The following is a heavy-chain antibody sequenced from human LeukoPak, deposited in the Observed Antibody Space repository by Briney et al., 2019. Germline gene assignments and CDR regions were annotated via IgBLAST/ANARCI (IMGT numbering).Heavy chain of an antibody. D-gene: IGHD4-17*01. J-gene: IGHJ4*02. V-gene: IGHV1-2*02. CDR3: ARDGRNGDRNDY. CDR1: GYTFTGYY. Sequence: EASVKVSCKASGYTFTGYYMHWVRQAPGQGLEWMGWINPNRGGTNYAQKFQGRVTMTRDTSISTAYMELSRLRSDDTAVYYCARDGRNGDRNDYWGQGTLVTVSS. CDR2: INPNRGGT.